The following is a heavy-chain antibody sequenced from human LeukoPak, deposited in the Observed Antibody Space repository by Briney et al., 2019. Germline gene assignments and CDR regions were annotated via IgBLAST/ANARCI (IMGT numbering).Heavy chain of an antibody. Sequence: SETLSLTCTVSGGSISSYYWSWIRQPPGKGLEWIGYIYYSGSTNYNPSLKSRVTMSVDTSKNQFSLKLTSVTAADTAVYYCARVRGATVTTGDYYYYYMDVWGKGTTVTISS. J-gene: IGHJ6*03. CDR1: GGSISSYY. V-gene: IGHV4-59*12. CDR2: IYYSGST. D-gene: IGHD4-17*01. CDR3: ARVRGATVTTGDYYYYYMDV.